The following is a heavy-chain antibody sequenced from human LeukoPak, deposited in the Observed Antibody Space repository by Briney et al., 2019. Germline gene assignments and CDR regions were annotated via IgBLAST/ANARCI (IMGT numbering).Heavy chain of an antibody. Sequence: ASVKVSCKASGYTFTSYDINWVRQATGQGLEWMGWMNPNSGNTGYAQKFQGRVTMTRNTSISTAYMELSSLRSEDTAVYYCAGVPAAITEAYYYGMDVWGQGTTVTVSS. CDR3: AGVPAAITEAYYYGMDV. CDR1: GYTFTSYD. CDR2: MNPNSGNT. D-gene: IGHD2-2*01. V-gene: IGHV1-8*01. J-gene: IGHJ6*02.